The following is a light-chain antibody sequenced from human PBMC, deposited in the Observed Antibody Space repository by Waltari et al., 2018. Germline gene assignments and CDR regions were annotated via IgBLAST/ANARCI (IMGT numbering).Light chain of an antibody. CDR3: QSYDSSLSGVL. CDR2: GNN. CDR1: SSTTGAGYD. V-gene: IGLV1-40*01. Sequence: HSVLPQPPSVSGAPGQRIPCSCTGPSSTTGAGYDVPWYLQLPGTPPKPLILGNNNRPSGVPDRFSASKSDTSASLAITGLQAEDEADYYCQSYDSSLSGVLFGGGTKLTVL. J-gene: IGLJ2*01.